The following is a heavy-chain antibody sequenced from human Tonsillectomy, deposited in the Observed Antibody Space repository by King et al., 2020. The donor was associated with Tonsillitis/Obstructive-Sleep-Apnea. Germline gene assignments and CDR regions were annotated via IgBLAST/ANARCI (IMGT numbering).Heavy chain of an antibody. J-gene: IGHJ4*02. CDR3: AKGVGFLEWPSALDY. D-gene: IGHD3-3*01. V-gene: IGHV3-23*04. CDR2: ISGSGGTT. CDR1: GFDFRHYA. Sequence: VQLVESGGSLVHPGGSLRLSCEASGFDFRHYAMTWVRQSPGKGLEWVSTISGSGGTTYYADSVKGRFTISRDNSRNTLILQMNSLRADDTAVYYCAKGVGFLEWPSALDYWGQGTLVTVSS.